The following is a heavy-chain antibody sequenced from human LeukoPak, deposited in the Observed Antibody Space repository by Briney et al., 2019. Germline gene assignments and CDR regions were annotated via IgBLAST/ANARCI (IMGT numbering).Heavy chain of an antibody. V-gene: IGHV4-31*03. CDR3: ARGSSGSHFDY. Sequence: PSETLSLTCTVSGGSISSGGYYWSWIRLHPGKGLEWIGYIYYSGSTYYNPSLKSRVTISVDTSKNQFSLKLSSVTAADTAVYYCARGSSGSHFDYWGQGTLVTVSS. CDR1: GGSISSGGYY. J-gene: IGHJ4*02. D-gene: IGHD3-22*01. CDR2: IYYSGST.